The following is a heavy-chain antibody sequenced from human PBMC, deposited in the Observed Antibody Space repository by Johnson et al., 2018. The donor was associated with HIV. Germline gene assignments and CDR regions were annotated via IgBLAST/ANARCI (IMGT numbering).Heavy chain of an antibody. V-gene: IGHV3-9*01. D-gene: IGHD2-15*01. CDR2: ISWDSGTI. CDR3: AGERGISGGCDF. J-gene: IGHJ3*01. Sequence: VQLVESGGGLVQPGRSLRLSCAASGFTFDDYAMHWVRQTPGKGLEWVSGISWDSGTIDYADSVKGRFTISRDNAKNSLYLQMNSLRAEDTAVYYCAGERGISGGCDFWGQGTMVTVSS. CDR1: GFTFDDYA.